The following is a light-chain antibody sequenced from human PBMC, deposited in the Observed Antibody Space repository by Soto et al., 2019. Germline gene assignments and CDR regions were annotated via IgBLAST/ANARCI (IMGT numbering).Light chain of an antibody. CDR2: GAS. CDR3: QQFGSSPLYA. J-gene: IGKJ2*01. CDR1: QSVSSNY. Sequence: EIVLTQSPGTLSLSPGERATLSCRASQSVSSNYLAWYQQIPGQAPRLLIYGASSRATGIPDRFSGSGSGTDVTLTISRLEPEDFAVYYCQQFGSSPLYAFGQGTKLEIK. V-gene: IGKV3-20*01.